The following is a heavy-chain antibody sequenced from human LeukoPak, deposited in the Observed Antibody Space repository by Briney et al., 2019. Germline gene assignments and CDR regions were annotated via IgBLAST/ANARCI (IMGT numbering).Heavy chain of an antibody. CDR3: STDLGSGSLFDY. CDR1: GFTFGYAW. D-gene: IGHD1-26*01. CDR2: IKSKRDGGTT. J-gene: IGHJ4*02. Sequence: GGSLRLSCAASGFTFGYAWMSWVRQAPGKGLEWVGRIKSKRDGGTTDSAAPVKGRFTISRDDSKNKVYMQMNSLKAEDTAVYYCSTDLGSGSLFDYWGQGTLVTVSS. V-gene: IGHV3-15*01.